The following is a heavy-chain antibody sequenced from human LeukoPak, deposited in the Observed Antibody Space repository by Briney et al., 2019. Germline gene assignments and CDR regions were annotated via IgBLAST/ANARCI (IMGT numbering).Heavy chain of an antibody. CDR3: AKDSDTYGHRHFDH. J-gene: IGHJ4*02. Sequence: PGGSLRLSCVASGFTFSSDGMQWVRQAPGKGLEWVAFIGFDGSKIYYADSVKGRFTISRDNSKNTVNLQMNSLRVEDTAVYYCAKDSDTYGHRHFDHWGQGTLVTVSS. D-gene: IGHD2-8*01. CDR2: IGFDGSKI. V-gene: IGHV3-30*02. CDR1: GFTFSSDG.